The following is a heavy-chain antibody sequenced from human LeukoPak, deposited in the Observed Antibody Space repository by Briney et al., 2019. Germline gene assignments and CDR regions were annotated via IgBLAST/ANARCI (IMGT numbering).Heavy chain of an antibody. CDR1: GFSFSSNA. J-gene: IGHJ4*02. D-gene: IGHD2-15*01. Sequence: GGSLRLSCAASGFSFSSNAMLWVRQAPCKGLEWVAVISYDGSNKYYADSVKGRFTISRDNSKNTLYLQMNSLRAEDTAVYYCARGYCSGGSCYVDYWGQGTLVTVSS. V-gene: IGHV3-30-3*01. CDR2: ISYDGSNK. CDR3: ARGYCSGGSCYVDY.